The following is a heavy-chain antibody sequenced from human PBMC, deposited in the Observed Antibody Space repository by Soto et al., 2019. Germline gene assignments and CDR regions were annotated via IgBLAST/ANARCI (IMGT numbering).Heavy chain of an antibody. CDR1: GYSFISYV. V-gene: IGHV1-3*01. Sequence: SVKVSCKASGYSFISYVMHWGRQAPGQRLEWMGWVSGGNGNTKYSQKWQGRVTLTRDTSASTAYMELSSLRPEDTAVYYCARVGTATMDYWGQGTLVTVSS. J-gene: IGHJ4*02. D-gene: IGHD1-7*01. CDR3: ARVGTATMDY. CDR2: VSGGNGNT.